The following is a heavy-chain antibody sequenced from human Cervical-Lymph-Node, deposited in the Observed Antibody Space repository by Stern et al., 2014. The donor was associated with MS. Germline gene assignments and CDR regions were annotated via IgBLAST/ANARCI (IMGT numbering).Heavy chain of an antibody. CDR1: GDSIRSGGHY. D-gene: IGHD2-15*01. Sequence: VQLVQSVPGVVKPSQTLSLTCKVSGDSIRSGGHYWTWVRQRPGEGLDWIGHIYYSGSTSFNPSLESRLTMSIDTSTNQFSLKLSSVTAADTAVYFCARMGSRSGGMDSWGQGTLVTVSS. CDR3: ARMGSRSGGMDS. V-gene: IGHV4-31*03. J-gene: IGHJ4*02. CDR2: IYYSGST.